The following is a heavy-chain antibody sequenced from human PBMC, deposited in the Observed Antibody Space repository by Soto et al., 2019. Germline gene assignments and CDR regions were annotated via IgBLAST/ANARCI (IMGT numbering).Heavy chain of an antibody. D-gene: IGHD5-12*01. CDR2: IWYDGSNK. Sequence: EGSLRLSCAASGFTFSSYGMHWVRQAPGKGLEWVAVIWYDGSNKYYADSVKGRFTISRDNSKNTLYLQMNSLRAEDTAVYYCARGTLRWLQETYYFDYWGQGTLVTVSS. V-gene: IGHV3-33*01. CDR1: GFTFSSYG. J-gene: IGHJ4*02. CDR3: ARGTLRWLQETYYFDY.